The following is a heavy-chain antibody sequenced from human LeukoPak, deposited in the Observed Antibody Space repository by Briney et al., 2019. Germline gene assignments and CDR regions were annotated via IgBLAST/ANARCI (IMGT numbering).Heavy chain of an antibody. CDR2: LYSSGPT. J-gene: IGHJ3*02. CDR1: GFAVSSKY. D-gene: IGHD6-19*01. Sequence: GSLRLSCAVSGFAVSSKYMSWVRQAPGKGLEWVAVLYSSGPTYYADSLKGRVTNSRDDSKNTLSLQINGLRVEDTAVYYCAKGGMTSGWKGGVFDIWGQGTLVIVSS. V-gene: IGHV3-66*01. CDR3: AKGGMTSGWKGGVFDI.